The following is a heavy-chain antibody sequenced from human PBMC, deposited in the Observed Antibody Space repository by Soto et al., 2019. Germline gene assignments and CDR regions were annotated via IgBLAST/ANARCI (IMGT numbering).Heavy chain of an antibody. V-gene: IGHV3-23*01. CDR1: GFTFSSYD. CDR2: IIDSGAST. J-gene: IGHJ4*02. D-gene: IGHD3-16*01. CDR3: AKVLRGGAMPGPDY. Sequence: PGGSLRLSCAASGFTFSSYDMHWVRQAPGKGLEWVSDIIDSGASTYYADSVKGRFTISRDNSKTTLYLQMNSLRAEDTAVYYCAKVLRGGAMPGPDYWGQGTLVTVSS.